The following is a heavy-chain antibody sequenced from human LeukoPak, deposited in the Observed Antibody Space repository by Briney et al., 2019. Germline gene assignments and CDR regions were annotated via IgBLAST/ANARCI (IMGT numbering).Heavy chain of an antibody. CDR3: ARNVYYDSSGYTYYFDY. D-gene: IGHD3-22*01. Sequence: PSETLSLTCAVYGGSFSGYYWSWIRQPPGKGLEWIGEINHSGSTNYNPSLKSRVTISVDTSKNQFSLKLSSVTAADTAVYYCARNVYYDSSGYTYYFDYWGQGTLVTVSS. CDR2: INHSGST. J-gene: IGHJ4*02. CDR1: GGSFSGYY. V-gene: IGHV4-34*01.